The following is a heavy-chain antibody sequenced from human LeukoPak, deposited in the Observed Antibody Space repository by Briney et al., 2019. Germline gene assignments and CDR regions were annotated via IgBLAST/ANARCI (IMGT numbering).Heavy chain of an antibody. CDR3: ANLWGGGYKSDGMDV. CDR1: GFTFSSYE. V-gene: IGHV3-48*03. J-gene: IGHJ6*04. Sequence: GGSLRLSCAASGFTFSSYEMNWVRQAPGKGLEWVSYISSSGSTIYYAGSVKGRLTISRDNAKNSLYLQMNSLRAEDTAVYYCANLWGGGYKSDGMDVWGKGTTVTVSS. CDR2: ISSSGSTI. D-gene: IGHD5-24*01.